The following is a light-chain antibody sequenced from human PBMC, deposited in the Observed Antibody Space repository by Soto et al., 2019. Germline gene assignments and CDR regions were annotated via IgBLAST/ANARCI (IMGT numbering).Light chain of an antibody. CDR3: SSYTSSSTLYV. CDR1: SSDVGGYNY. V-gene: IGLV2-14*01. Sequence: QSALTQPASVSGSPGQSITISCTGTSSDVGGYNYVSWYQQHPGKAPKLMIYDVSNRPSGVSNRFSGSKSGNTASLTISGLQAEDEADYYFSSYTSSSTLYVFGTGTMVTVL. J-gene: IGLJ1*01. CDR2: DVS.